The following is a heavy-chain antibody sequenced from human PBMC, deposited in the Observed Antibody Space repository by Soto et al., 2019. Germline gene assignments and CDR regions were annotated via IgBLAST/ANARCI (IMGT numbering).Heavy chain of an antibody. CDR2: ISSSSSYI. D-gene: IGHD3-10*01. J-gene: IGHJ4*02. Sequence: GESLKISCAASGFTFSSYSMNWVRQAPGKGLEWVSSISSSSSYIYYADSVKGRFTISRDNAKNSLYLQMNSLRAEDTAVYYCATSTMVRGVMGLYWGQGTLVTV. V-gene: IGHV3-21*01. CDR3: ATSTMVRGVMGLY. CDR1: GFTFSSYS.